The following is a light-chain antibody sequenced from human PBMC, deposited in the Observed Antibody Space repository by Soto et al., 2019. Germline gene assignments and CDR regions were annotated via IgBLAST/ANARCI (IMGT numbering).Light chain of an antibody. Sequence: DIVMTQSPDSLAVSLGERATINCKSSQSLLYSPNYKNYLAWYQQKPGQPPKLLISWASARESGVPDRFSGSGSGTDFTLTISSLQAEDVEVYYCQQYYSTVCTFGQGTKVEIK. CDR3: QQYYSTVCT. CDR2: WAS. J-gene: IGKJ2*02. V-gene: IGKV4-1*01. CDR1: QSLLYSPNYKNY.